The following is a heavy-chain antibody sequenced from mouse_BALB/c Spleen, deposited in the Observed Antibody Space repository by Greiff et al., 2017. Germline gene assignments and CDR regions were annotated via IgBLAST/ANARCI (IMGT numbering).Heavy chain of an antibody. V-gene: IGHV1S22*01. CDR2: IYPGSGST. Sequence: LQQPGSELVRPGASVKLSCKASGYTFTSYWMHWVKQRPGQGLEWIGNIYPGSGSTNYDEKFKSKATLTVDTSSSTAYMQLSSLTSEDSAVYYCTRIYDGYYAWFAYWGQGTLVTVSA. D-gene: IGHD2-3*01. J-gene: IGHJ3*01. CDR3: TRIYDGYYAWFAY. CDR1: GYTFTSYW.